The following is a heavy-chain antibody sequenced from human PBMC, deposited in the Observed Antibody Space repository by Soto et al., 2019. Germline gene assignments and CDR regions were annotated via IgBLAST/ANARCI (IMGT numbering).Heavy chain of an antibody. V-gene: IGHV4-30-4*01. J-gene: IGHJ5*02. CDR1: GDSISSNNNY. D-gene: IGHD5-18*01. Sequence: SETLSLTCTVSGDSISSNNNYWSWIRQPPGEGLEWVGFISYSGTTSYSPSLKSRVAISLDTSKNQFSLSLSSVTAADTAVYYCARGRGYSYGLDPWGQGTLVTVSS. CDR3: ARGRGYSYGLDP. CDR2: ISYSGTT.